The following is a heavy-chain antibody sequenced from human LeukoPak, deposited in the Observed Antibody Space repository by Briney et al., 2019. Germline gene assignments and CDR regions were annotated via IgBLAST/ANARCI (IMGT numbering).Heavy chain of an antibody. CDR3: TRWGDTWGFDF. D-gene: IGHD3-10*01. V-gene: IGHV3-7*01. Sequence: GVPLRLSCGASGLNYRKFWMTWVREAPGGGVEGVDNINDDGSNKYYVDSVKGRFTISRDNAKNSLFLEMNNLRTEDTAVYYCTRWGDTWGFDFWGQGILVSVSS. CDR2: INDDGSNK. CDR1: GLNYRKFW. J-gene: IGHJ4*02.